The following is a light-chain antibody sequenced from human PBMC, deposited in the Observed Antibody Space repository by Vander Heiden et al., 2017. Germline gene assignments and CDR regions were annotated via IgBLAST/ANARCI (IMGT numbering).Light chain of an antibody. CDR3: LQDYDL. CDR2: AAA. J-gene: IGKJ1*01. V-gene: IGKV1-6*01. CDR1: QGIRND. Sequence: AIQMTQSPSSLSASVGDRVTITCRASQGIRNDLGWYQQKQGKAPKLLIDAAASLQSGVPSRVSGSGSGTDLTLTISSLQPKDFATDYSLQDYDLFGQGTRVEMK.